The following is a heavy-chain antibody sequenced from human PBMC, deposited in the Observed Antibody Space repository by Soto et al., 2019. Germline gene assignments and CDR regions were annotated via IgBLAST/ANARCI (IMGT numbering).Heavy chain of an antibody. CDR3: ARDRVTVIRYYYGMDV. CDR2: ISSSSSTI. Sequence: PGGSLRLSCAASGFTFSSYSMNWVRQAPGKGLEWVSYISSSSSTIYYADSVKGRFTISRDNAKNSLYLQMNSLRDEDTAVYYCARDRVTVIRYYYGMDVWGQGTTVTVSS. V-gene: IGHV3-48*02. J-gene: IGHJ6*02. D-gene: IGHD4-17*01. CDR1: GFTFSSYS.